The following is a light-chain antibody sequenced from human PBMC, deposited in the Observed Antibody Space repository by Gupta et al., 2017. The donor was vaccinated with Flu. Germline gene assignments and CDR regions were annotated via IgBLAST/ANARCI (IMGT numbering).Light chain of an antibody. CDR1: QSVSSSY. J-gene: IGKJ5*01. CDR2: GAS. V-gene: IGKV3-20*01. CDR3: QQDSSSIT. Sequence: EIVLTQSPGTLSLSPGERATLSCRASQSVSSSYLAWYQQKPGQAPRLLIYGASSRATGIPDRFSGSGSGTDFTLTSSRREPEDFAVYYLQQDSSSITFGQGTLLEIK.